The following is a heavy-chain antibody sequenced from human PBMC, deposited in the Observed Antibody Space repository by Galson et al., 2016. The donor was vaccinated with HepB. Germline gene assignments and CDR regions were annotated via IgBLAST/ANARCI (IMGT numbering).Heavy chain of an antibody. D-gene: IGHD3-3*01. CDR2: IYYNGRGI. CDR1: GGSITSYY. J-gene: IGHJ6*02. Sequence: SETLSLTCTVSGGSITSYYWSWIRQPPGKGLEWIGYIYYNGRGINYNPSLKSRVTISVDTSKNQFSLKLSSVTAAATAVYYCATSSAPLRFLEWYDPPLMDVWGQGTTVTVSS. CDR3: ATSSAPLRFLEWYDPPLMDV. V-gene: IGHV4-59*01.